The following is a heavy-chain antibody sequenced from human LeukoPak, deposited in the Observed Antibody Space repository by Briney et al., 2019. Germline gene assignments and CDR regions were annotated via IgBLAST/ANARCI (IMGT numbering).Heavy chain of an antibody. CDR2: INHSGST. Sequence: KTSETLSLTCAVYGGSFSGYYWSWIRQPPGKGLEWIGEINHSGSTNYNPSLKSRVTMSVDTSKNQFSLKLSSVTAADTAVYYCARGPQYYDILTGYLNYHYMDVWGKGTTVTVSS. CDR1: GGSFSGYY. CDR3: ARGPQYYDILTGYLNYHYMDV. V-gene: IGHV4-34*01. D-gene: IGHD3-9*01. J-gene: IGHJ6*03.